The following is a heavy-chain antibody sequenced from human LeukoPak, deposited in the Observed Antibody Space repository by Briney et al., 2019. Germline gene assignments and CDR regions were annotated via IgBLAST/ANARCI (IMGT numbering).Heavy chain of an antibody. D-gene: IGHD2-21*01. Sequence: GGSLRLSCAVSGYTFSSHGMHWVRQAPGKGLEWVAAIWYDGSDKYYADSVRGRLTISRDNSKNMLYLQMDSLRAEDTALYYCARLWGSVSGYFDYWGQGTLVTVSS. CDR2: IWYDGSDK. J-gene: IGHJ4*02. CDR3: ARLWGSVSGYFDY. CDR1: GYTFSSHG. V-gene: IGHV3-33*01.